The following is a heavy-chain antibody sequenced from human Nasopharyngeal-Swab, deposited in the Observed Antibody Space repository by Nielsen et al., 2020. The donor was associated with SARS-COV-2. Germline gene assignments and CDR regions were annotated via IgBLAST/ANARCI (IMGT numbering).Heavy chain of an antibody. D-gene: IGHD6-13*01. V-gene: IGHV4-39*01. CDR1: GDSIAYSTFY. Sequence: PSETLSLTCTVSGDSIAYSTFYWGWIRQPPGKGLEWIGNIYYNGNTYQNPSLKSRLTISVDKSKNQFSLQLSSVTAADTAVYYCVRSSSWYYFDYWAQGTQVTVSS. CDR3: VRSSSWYYFDY. CDR2: IYYNGNT. J-gene: IGHJ4*02.